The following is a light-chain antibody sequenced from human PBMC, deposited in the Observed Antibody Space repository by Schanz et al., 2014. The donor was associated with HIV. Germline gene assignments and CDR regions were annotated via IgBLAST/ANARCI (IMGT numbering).Light chain of an antibody. V-gene: IGKV3-20*01. CDR1: QSLSSSY. Sequence: EIVLTQSPGSLSLSPGGRATLSCGASQSLSSSYLAWYQQKRDQPPRLVIYATSTRAAGIPDRFSGTGSGTDFTLTISSLEPEDFAVYYCQQYGSSTGTFGQGTKVEIK. CDR2: ATS. CDR3: QQYGSSTGT. J-gene: IGKJ1*01.